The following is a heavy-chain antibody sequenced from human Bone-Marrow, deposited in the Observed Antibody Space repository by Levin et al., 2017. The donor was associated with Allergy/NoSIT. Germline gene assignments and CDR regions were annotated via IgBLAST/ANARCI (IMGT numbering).Heavy chain of an antibody. CDR3: ARMPPSDGDMLFDL. CDR1: GFALGTGALR. V-gene: IGHV2-70*04. Sequence: ESGHTLVKPTQTLTLTCTFSGFALGTGALRVAWIRQPPGKALEWLARIDWDDTKFYTPSLKTRLSISKDTSQNQVVLTMTNMDPADTGTYYCARMPPSDGDMLFDLWGQGTLVTVSS. CDR2: IDWDDTK. D-gene: IGHD4-17*01. J-gene: IGHJ4*02.